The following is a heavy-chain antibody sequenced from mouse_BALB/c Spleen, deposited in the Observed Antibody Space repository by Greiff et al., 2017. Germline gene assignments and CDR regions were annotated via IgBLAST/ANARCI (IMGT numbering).Heavy chain of an antibody. D-gene: IGHD1-1*01. CDR2: ISSGGST. J-gene: IGHJ1*01. CDR3: AREEYYGYWYFDV. V-gene: IGHV5-6-5*01. CDR1: GFTFSSYA. Sequence: EVKVEESGGGLVKPGGSLKLSCAASGFTFSSYAMSWVRQTPEKRLEWVASISSGGSTYYPDSVKGRFTISRDNARNILYLQMSSLRSEDTAMYYCAREEYYGYWYFDVWGAGTTVTVSA.